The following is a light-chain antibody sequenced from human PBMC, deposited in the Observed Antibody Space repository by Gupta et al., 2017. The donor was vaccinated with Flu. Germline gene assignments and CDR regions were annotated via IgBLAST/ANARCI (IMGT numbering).Light chain of an antibody. CDR2: EVS. CDR1: SSDVGGYNY. CDR3: CSYTSTGTYV. J-gene: IGLJ1*01. V-gene: IGLV2-14*01. Sequence: SITIACTGTSSDVGGYNYVAWYQQHPGKSPKVMVYEVSNRPSGVSNRFSGSKSGNTASLTISGLLAEDEADYYCCSYTSTGTYVFGTGTKVTVL.